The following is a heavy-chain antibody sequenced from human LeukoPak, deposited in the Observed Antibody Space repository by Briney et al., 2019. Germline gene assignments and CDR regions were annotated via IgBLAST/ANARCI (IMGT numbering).Heavy chain of an antibody. CDR2: ISYDGSNK. CDR3: ARAKKGSWIQLWQFDY. Sequence: AGGSLRLSCAASGFTFSSYAMHWVRQAPGKGLEWVAVISYDGSNKYYADSVKGRFTISRDNSKNTLYLQMNSLRAEDTAVYYCARAKKGSWIQLWQFDYWGQGTLVTVSS. J-gene: IGHJ4*02. CDR1: GFTFSSYA. D-gene: IGHD5-18*01. V-gene: IGHV3-30*04.